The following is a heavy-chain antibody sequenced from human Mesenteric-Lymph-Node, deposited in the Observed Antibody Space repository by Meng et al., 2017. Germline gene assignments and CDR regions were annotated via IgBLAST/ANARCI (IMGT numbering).Heavy chain of an antibody. D-gene: IGHD3-10*01. J-gene: IGHJ1*01. Sequence: GQLQEPGPGLGQPSEAPSLICRVSGDSITNHNWWAWVRQPPGKGLEWIGEIPHRGSSAYNPSFKSRVSMSIDKSKNQFSLKLTSVTAADTAVYHCLRGSGGSVWGQGTLVTVSS. V-gene: IGHV4-4*02. CDR1: GDSITNHNW. CDR2: IPHRGSS. CDR3: LRGSGGSV.